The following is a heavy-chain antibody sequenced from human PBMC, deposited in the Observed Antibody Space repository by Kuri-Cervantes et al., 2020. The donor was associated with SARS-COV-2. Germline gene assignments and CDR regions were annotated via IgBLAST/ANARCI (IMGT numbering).Heavy chain of an antibody. D-gene: IGHD1-26*01. Sequence: LSLTCAASGFTFSSYAMSWVRQAPGKGLEWVSAISGSGGSTYYADSVKGRFTISRDNAKNSLYLQMNSLRDEDTAVYYCARDSGSHPHWGQGTLVTVSS. CDR1: GFTFSSYA. CDR2: ISGSGGST. V-gene: IGHV3-23*01. CDR3: ARDSGSHPH. J-gene: IGHJ4*02.